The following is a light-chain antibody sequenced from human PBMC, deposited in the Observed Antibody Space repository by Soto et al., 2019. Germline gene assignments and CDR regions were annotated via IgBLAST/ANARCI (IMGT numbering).Light chain of an antibody. Sequence: EIVMTQSPATLSVSPGEGATLSCRASQSLSSNLAWYQQKPGQAPRLLIYGASTRATGIPARFSGSGSGTEFTLTISSLQSEDFAVYYCKQYGSSPWTFGQGTKVDIK. CDR2: GAS. V-gene: IGKV3-15*01. J-gene: IGKJ1*01. CDR3: KQYGSSPWT. CDR1: QSLSSN.